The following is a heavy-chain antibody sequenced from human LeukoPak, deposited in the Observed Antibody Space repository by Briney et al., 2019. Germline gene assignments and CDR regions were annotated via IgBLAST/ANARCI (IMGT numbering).Heavy chain of an antibody. J-gene: IGHJ4*02. CDR2: IFVGSGNT. CDR1: GFTFTSSA. V-gene: IGHV1-58*01. Sequence: SLTVSCKASGFTFTSSAVQWVRQARGQRLEWIGWIFVGSGNTNYAQKFQERVTSTREMSTSTAYMELSSLRSEDTAVYYCAASPDYYDSSGYSYYFGCWGEGTLVTVSS. CDR3: AASPDYYDSSGYSYYFGC. D-gene: IGHD3-22*01.